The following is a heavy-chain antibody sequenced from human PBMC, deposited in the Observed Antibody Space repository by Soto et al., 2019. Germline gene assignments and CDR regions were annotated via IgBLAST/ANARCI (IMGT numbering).Heavy chain of an antibody. V-gene: IGHV4-34*01. CDR3: ARHHVRGRTIAGAAEF. Sequence: QVQLQQWGAGLLKPSETLSLTCAVYGKSLSGYYWSWIRQPPGKALEWIGEINHSGNTNYNPSLKSRVTISVYTSKNQLFLNLSSVTAADTAMYYCARHHVRGRTIAGAAEFWGQGTLVTVSS. J-gene: IGHJ4*02. CDR2: INHSGNT. D-gene: IGHD1-26*01. CDR1: GKSLSGYY.